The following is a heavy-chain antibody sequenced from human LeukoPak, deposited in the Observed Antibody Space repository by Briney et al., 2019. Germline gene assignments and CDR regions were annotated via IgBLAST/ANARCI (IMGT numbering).Heavy chain of an antibody. CDR1: GGTFSSYA. CDR2: IIPIFGTA. Sequence: GASVKVSCKASGGTFSSYAISWVRQAPGQGLEWMGGIIPIFGTANYAQKFQGRVTITTDESTSTAYMELSSLRSEDTAVYYCARGRALVRGFDYWGQGTLVTVSS. D-gene: IGHD6-6*01. CDR3: ARGRALVRGFDY. V-gene: IGHV1-69*05. J-gene: IGHJ4*02.